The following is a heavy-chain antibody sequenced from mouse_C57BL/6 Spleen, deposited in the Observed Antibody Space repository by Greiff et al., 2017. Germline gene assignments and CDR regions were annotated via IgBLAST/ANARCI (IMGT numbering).Heavy chain of an antibody. J-gene: IGHJ3*01. CDR2: IYPRSGNT. CDR3: ARSSYSNYLAY. D-gene: IGHD2-5*01. V-gene: IGHV1-81*01. Sequence: QVQLQQSGAELARPGASVKLSCKASGYTFTSYGISWVKQRTGQGLEWIGEIYPRSGNTYYNEKFKGKATLTADKSSRTAYMELRRLTSEDSAVYFCARSSYSNYLAYWGQGTLVTVSA. CDR1: GYTFTSYG.